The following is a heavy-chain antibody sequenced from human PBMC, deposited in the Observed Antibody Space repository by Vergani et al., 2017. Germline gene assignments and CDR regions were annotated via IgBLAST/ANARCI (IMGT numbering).Heavy chain of an antibody. CDR1: GYTFTDDS. CDR3: ARVGTSSNRDYFDY. D-gene: IGHD2-2*01. CDR2: INPNSGGT. V-gene: IGHV1-2*02. J-gene: IGHJ4*02. Sequence: QVQLVQSGAEVKKPGASVKVSCKASGYTFTDDSMHWVRQAPGQGLEWMGWINPNSGGTNYAQKFQGRVTMTRDTSIRTAYMELSNLRSDDTAVYYCARVGTSSNRDYFDYWGQGTLVTVSS.